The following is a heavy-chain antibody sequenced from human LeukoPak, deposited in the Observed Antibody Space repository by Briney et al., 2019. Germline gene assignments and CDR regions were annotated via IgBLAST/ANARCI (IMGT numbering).Heavy chain of an antibody. J-gene: IGHJ4*02. Sequence: GRSLRLSCAASGFTFSSYGMHWVRQAPGKGLEWVAVIWYDGSNKYYADSVKGRFTISRDNSKNTLYLQMNSLRAEDTAVYYCARDSYYGSGSYYLDYWGQGTLVTVSS. D-gene: IGHD3-10*01. CDR3: ARDSYYGSGSYYLDY. CDR1: GFTFSSYG. V-gene: IGHV3-33*01. CDR2: IWYDGSNK.